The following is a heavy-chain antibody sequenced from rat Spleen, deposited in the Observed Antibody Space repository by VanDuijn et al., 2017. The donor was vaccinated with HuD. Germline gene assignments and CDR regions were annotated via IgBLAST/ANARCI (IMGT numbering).Heavy chain of an antibody. J-gene: IGHJ2*01. CDR1: GFTFSNYY. CDR3: ASNGFLSFDY. V-gene: IGHV5-25*01. D-gene: IGHD1-3*01. Sequence: EVQLVESGGGLVQPGRSMKLSCAASGFTFSNYYMAWVRQAPTKGLEVVASISNGGGNTYYRDSVKGRFTISRDNAKSTLYLQMDSLRSEDTAIYYCASNGFLSFDYWGQGVMVTVSS. CDR2: ISNGGGNT.